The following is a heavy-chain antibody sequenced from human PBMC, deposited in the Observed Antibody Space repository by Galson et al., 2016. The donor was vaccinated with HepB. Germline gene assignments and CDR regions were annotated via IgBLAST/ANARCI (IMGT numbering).Heavy chain of an antibody. CDR3: ARAAPALRSGGTTLAPRFYYNGMDV. J-gene: IGHJ6*02. V-gene: IGHV6-1*01. Sequence: CAISGDSVSNTNVAWNWIRQSPSRGLEWLGGTYSKSKWHYDYADSVKSPITINPNTSKTQFSLQLSSVTPEDTAVYYCARAAPALRSGGTTLAPRFYYNGMDVWGQGTTVTVSS. CDR1: GDSVSNTNVA. CDR2: TYSKSKWHY. D-gene: IGHD5-12*01.